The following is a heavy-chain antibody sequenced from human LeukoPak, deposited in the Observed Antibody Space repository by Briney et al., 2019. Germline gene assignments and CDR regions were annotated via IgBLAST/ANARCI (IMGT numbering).Heavy chain of an antibody. J-gene: IGHJ3*02. CDR1: GLTFSSYS. V-gene: IGHV3-69-1*01. D-gene: IGHD3-3*01. CDR3: ARAQTFFLEFDGFDI. CDR2: MTSSNTI. Sequence: GGSLRLSYAPSGLTFSSYSMNWVRPATERSLEWVATMTSSNTIYYADSVKGRFTISRGNAENSVYLQMNSLRDGVTARYSCARAQTFFLEFDGFDIWGGGTKVTVSS.